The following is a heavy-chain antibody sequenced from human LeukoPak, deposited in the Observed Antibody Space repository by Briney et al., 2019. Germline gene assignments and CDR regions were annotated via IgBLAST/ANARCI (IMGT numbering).Heavy chain of an antibody. J-gene: IGHJ4*02. CDR3: AKDDYSNYQGYY. D-gene: IGHD4-11*01. CDR1: GFTFSSYA. CDR2: ISGSGGST. Sequence: GGSLRLSCAASGFTFSSYAVSWVRQAPGKGLEWVSAISGSGGSTYYADSVKGRFTISRDNSKNTLYLQMNSLRVEDTAVYYCAKDDYSNYQGYYWGQGTLVTVSS. V-gene: IGHV3-23*01.